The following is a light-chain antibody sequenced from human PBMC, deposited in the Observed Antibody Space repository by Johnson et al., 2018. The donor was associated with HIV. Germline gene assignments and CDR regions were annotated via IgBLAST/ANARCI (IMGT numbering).Light chain of an antibody. Sequence: HSVLTQPPSVSAAPGQKVTISCSGSSSNIGNNYVSWYQQLPGTAPKLLIYENNKRPSGIPDRFSGSKSGTSATLGITGLPTGDEADYYCGTWDSRLSAGEVFGTGTKVTVL. J-gene: IGLJ1*01. CDR2: ENN. CDR1: SSNIGNNY. CDR3: GTWDSRLSAGEV. V-gene: IGLV1-51*02.